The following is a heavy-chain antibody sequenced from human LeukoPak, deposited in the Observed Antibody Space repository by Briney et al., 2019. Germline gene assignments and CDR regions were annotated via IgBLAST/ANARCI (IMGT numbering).Heavy chain of an antibody. Sequence: PSETLSLTCAVYGGSFSDYYWTWIRQPPRKGLEWIGEINHGGSNNYKPSLKSRVTISVDTSKNQFSLKLSSVTAADTAVYYCARGDPNYYGSGSYFIGWLDPWGQGTLVTVSS. V-gene: IGHV4-34*01. CDR1: GGSFSDYY. J-gene: IGHJ5*02. D-gene: IGHD3-10*01. CDR2: INHGGSN. CDR3: ARGDPNYYGSGSYFIGWLDP.